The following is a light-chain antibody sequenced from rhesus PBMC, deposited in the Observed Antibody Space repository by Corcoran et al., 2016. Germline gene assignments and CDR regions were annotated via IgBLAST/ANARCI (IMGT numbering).Light chain of an antibody. J-gene: IGKJ2*01. Sequence: IQMTQSPSSLSASEGDTVTITCRASQGISSWLAWYQQRPGKAPKLLISKASSLQSGVPSRFSGSGSGTDFTLTISSLQSEDFATYYCQQYSSRPYSFGQGTKVEIE. CDR1: QGISSW. CDR3: QQYSSRPYS. CDR2: KAS. V-gene: IGKV1-22*01.